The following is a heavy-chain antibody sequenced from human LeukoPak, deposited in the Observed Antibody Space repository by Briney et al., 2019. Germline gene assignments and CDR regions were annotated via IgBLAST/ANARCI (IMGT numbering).Heavy chain of an antibody. CDR1: GYXITGYY. CDR3: ARGSGSGGWFDP. V-gene: IGHV1-2*02. Sequence: ASVKVSCKASGYXITGYYMHWVRQAPGQGLEWMGWINPKTGGTNFAQKFQGRVTMTRDMSITTAYMELSSLRSDDTAVYFCARGSGSGGWFDPWGQGTLVTVSS. D-gene: IGHD3-10*01. J-gene: IGHJ5*02. CDR2: INPKTGGT.